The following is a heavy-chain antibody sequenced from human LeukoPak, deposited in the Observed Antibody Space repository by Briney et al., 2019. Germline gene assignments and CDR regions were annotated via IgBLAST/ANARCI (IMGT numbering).Heavy chain of an antibody. CDR3: AGEQDATSGWEDFDF. Sequence: PSETLSLTCTVSGGSISSSSYYWGWIRQPPGKGLEWIGSIYYSGSTYYNPSLKSRVTISVDTSKNQFSLKLSSVIPEDTAVYYCAGEQDATSGWEDFDFWGQGTLVTVSS. CDR1: GGSISSSSYY. J-gene: IGHJ4*02. CDR2: IYYSGST. V-gene: IGHV4-39*07. D-gene: IGHD3-22*01.